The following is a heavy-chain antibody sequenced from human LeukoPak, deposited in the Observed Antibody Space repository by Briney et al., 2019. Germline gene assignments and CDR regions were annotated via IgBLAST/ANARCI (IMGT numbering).Heavy chain of an antibody. J-gene: IGHJ4*02. Sequence: GSLRLSCAASGFPFSNYCVTWVRQAPGKALEWVSSISGSGDSTYYADSVKGRFTISRDNSKNTLYLQMNSLRVEDTAIYYCAKYGAPGWSGYLDYWGQGTLVTVSS. V-gene: IGHV3-23*01. D-gene: IGHD4/OR15-4a*01. CDR3: AKYGAPGWSGYLDY. CDR2: ISGSGDST. CDR1: GFPFSNYC.